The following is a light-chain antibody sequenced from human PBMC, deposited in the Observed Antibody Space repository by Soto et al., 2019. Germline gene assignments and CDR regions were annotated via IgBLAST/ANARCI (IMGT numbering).Light chain of an antibody. V-gene: IGKV3-11*01. J-gene: IGKJ1*01. Sequence: EIVLTQSPATLSLSPGERATLSCRASQSVSSYLAWYRQKPGQAPRLLIYDASNRATGIPARFSGSGSGTDFTLTISSLEPEDFAVYYCQQRSNWPQFGQGTKVEIK. CDR2: DAS. CDR1: QSVSSY. CDR3: QQRSNWPQ.